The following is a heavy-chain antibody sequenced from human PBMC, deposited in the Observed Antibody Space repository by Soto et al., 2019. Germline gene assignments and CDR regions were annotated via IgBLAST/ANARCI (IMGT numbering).Heavy chain of an antibody. Sequence: QVQLQESGPGLVKPSETLSLTCTVSGGSISSYYWSWIRQPPGKGLEWIGYIYYSGSTNYNPSLKIRVTISVDTSKNQFSLKLSSVTAADTAVYYCARLWGWSVAYWGQGTLVTVSS. J-gene: IGHJ4*02. CDR1: GGSISSYY. V-gene: IGHV4-59*08. CDR2: IYYSGST. D-gene: IGHD3-16*01. CDR3: ARLWGWSVAY.